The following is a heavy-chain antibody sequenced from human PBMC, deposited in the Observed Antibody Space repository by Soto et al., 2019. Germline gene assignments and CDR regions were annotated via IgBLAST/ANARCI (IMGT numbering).Heavy chain of an antibody. Sequence: GGSLRLSCAASGFTFSSYSMNWVRQAPGKGLEWVSYISSSSSTIYYADSVKGRFTISRDNAKNSLYLQMNSLRDEDTAVYYCARDRRGYSYGRYYYGVEVWGQGTTVTVSS. J-gene: IGHJ6*02. CDR2: ISSSSSTI. CDR1: GFTFSSYS. CDR3: ARDRRGYSYGRYYYGVEV. D-gene: IGHD5-18*01. V-gene: IGHV3-48*02.